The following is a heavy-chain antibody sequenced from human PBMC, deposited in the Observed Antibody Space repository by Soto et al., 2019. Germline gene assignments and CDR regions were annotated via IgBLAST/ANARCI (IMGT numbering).Heavy chain of an antibody. V-gene: IGHV4-38-2*01. CDR2: IYHAGSV. Sequence: SETLSLTCAVSGYSIGSGYYWALIRQSPGKGLEWIGSIYHAGSVYSNPSLNGRVALSMDTSKHHFSLKLSSVTAAHTAVYYCASTFDYYGMDVWGQGTTVTVSS. J-gene: IGHJ6*02. CDR1: GYSIGSGYY. CDR3: ASTFDYYGMDV.